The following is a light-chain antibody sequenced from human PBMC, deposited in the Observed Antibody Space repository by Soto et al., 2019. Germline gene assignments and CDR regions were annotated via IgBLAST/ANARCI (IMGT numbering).Light chain of an antibody. CDR2: GAS. V-gene: IGKV3-15*01. J-gene: IGKJ1*01. Sequence: EIMMTQSPATLSVSPGERATLSCRASQSVSSNLAWYQQKPGQAPRLLIYGASTRATDIPATFSGSGSGTEFTLTISSLQSEDFAVYYCQQYNNWPATFGQGTKVEIK. CDR1: QSVSSN. CDR3: QQYNNWPAT.